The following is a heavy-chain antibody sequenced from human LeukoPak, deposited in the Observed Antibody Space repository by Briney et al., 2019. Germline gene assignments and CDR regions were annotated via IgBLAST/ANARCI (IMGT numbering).Heavy chain of an antibody. CDR1: GYTFTSYY. Sequence: ASVKVSCKASGYTFTSYYMHWVRQAPGQGLEWMGIINPSGGSTSYAQKFQGRVTMTRDTSTSTVYMELSSLRSEDTAVYYCARDGRGQYYDILTGYSVPHWYFDLWGRGTLVTVSS. CDR3: ARDGRGQYYDILTGYSVPHWYFDL. V-gene: IGHV1-46*01. J-gene: IGHJ2*01. CDR2: INPSGGST. D-gene: IGHD3-9*01.